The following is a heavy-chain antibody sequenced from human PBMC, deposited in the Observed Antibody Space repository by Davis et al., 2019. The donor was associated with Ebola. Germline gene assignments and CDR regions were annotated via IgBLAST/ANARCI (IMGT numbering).Heavy chain of an antibody. CDR1: GFTFSNYA. Sequence: PGGSLRLSCIASGFTFSNYAMSWVLQAPGKGLAWVSSIGSRSYYIHHADSLKGRFTISRDDAKNSLYLQMNSLRADDTAVYFCARDRGDGYRSGLDYWGQGALVTVSS. D-gene: IGHD5-24*01. V-gene: IGHV3-21*01. J-gene: IGHJ4*02. CDR2: IGSRSYYI. CDR3: ARDRGDGYRSGLDY.